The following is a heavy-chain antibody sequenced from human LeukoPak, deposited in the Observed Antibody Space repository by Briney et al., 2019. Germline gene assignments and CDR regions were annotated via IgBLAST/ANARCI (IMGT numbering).Heavy chain of an antibody. V-gene: IGHV4-4*07. J-gene: IGHJ3*02. Sequence: SETLSLTCTVSGGSISSYYWSWIRQPAGKGLEWIGRIYTSGSTNYNPSPKSRVTMSVDTSKNQFSLKLSSVTAADTAVYYCARESSSWDAFDIWGQGTMVTVSS. D-gene: IGHD6-6*01. CDR3: ARESSSWDAFDI. CDR2: IYTSGST. CDR1: GGSISSYY.